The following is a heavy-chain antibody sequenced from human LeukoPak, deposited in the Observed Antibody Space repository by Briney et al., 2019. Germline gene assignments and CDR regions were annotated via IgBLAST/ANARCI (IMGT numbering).Heavy chain of an antibody. CDR2: FNTEDGET. CDR1: GYTLTELS. CDR3: AVVVGATTAFDY. J-gene: IGHJ4*02. Sequence: ASVKVSCKVSGYTLTELSMHWVRQAPGKGLEWMGGFNTEDGETIYAQKIQGRVTMSEDTSTDTAYMELSSLRSEDTAVYYCAVVVGATTAFDYWGQGTLVTVSS. D-gene: IGHD1-26*01. V-gene: IGHV1-24*01.